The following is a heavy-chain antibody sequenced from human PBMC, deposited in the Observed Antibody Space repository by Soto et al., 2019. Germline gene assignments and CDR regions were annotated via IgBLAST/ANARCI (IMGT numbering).Heavy chain of an antibody. D-gene: IGHD2-15*01. Sequence: GALRISCEGFGFSFRSYWMHWVRQGPGKGLVWGSRINTDGSSTNYADSVKGRFTISRDNAKHTVYLQMNSLRAEDTAVYYCARSPGGFYIDWGQGTMVTVSS. J-gene: IGHJ3*01. V-gene: IGHV3-74*01. CDR2: INTDGSST. CDR3: ARSPGGFYID. CDR1: GFSFRSYW.